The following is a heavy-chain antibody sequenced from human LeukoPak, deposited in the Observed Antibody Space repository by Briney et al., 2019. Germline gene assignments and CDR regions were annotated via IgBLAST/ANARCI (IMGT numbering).Heavy chain of an antibody. J-gene: IGHJ4*02. CDR1: GGCVSSDSYF. CDR3: ARGQRRLQDY. Sequence: SETLSLTCTVSGGCVSSDSYFWTWIRQPPGKGLEWIGYIYYSGSTNYNPSLKSRVTISLDTSKSQISLKLSSVTAADTAVYYCARGQRRLQDYWGQGTLVTVSS. V-gene: IGHV4-61*01. CDR2: IYYSGST.